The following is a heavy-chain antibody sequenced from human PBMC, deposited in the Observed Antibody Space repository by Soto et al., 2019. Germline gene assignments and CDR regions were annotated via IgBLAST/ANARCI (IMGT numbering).Heavy chain of an antibody. V-gene: IGHV4-59*01. CDR3: ARDLGGCGAPWDSDYYGMDV. D-gene: IGHD3-16*01. CDR2: IYYSGST. CDR1: GGSISSYY. J-gene: IGHJ6*02. Sequence: QVQLQESGPGLVKPSETLSLTCTVSGGSISSYYWSWIRQPPGKGLEWIGYIYYSGSTNYNPSLKSRVTISVDTAKNQFSLKLSSVTAADTAVYYCARDLGGCGAPWDSDYYGMDVWGQGTTVTVSS.